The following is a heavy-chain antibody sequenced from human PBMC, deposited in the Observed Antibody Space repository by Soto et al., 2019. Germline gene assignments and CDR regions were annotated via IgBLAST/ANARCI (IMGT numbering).Heavy chain of an antibody. J-gene: IGHJ3*01. CDR1: GFSLTTSGVG. V-gene: IGHV2-5*02. Sequence: QITLKESGPTLVKPTQTLTLTCTFSGFSLTTSGVGVGWIRQPPGKALEWLALIYWDDDKWSSPSLKSRLTITKDTSKHQVVLTMTNMDPVDTATYYCAHTLWGYTSRDFDLWGQGTMVTVSS. D-gene: IGHD3-16*01. CDR2: IYWDDDK. CDR3: AHTLWGYTSRDFDL.